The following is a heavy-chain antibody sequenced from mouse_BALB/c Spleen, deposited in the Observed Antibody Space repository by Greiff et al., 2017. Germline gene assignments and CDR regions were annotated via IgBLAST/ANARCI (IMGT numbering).Heavy chain of an antibody. CDR2: ISSGGSYT. Sequence: EVMLVESGGGLVKPGGSLKLSCAASGFTFSSYAMSWVRQSPGKRLEWVAEISSGGSYTYYPDTVTGRFTISRNNAKNTLYLEMSSLRSEDTAMYYCARVEGDGELDDWGQGTSVTVSS. J-gene: IGHJ4*01. D-gene: IGHD2-12*01. CDR3: ARVEGDGELDD. V-gene: IGHV5-9-4*01. CDR1: GFTFSSYA.